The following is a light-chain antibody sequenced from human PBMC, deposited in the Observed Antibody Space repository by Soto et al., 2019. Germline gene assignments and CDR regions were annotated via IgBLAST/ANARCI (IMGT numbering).Light chain of an antibody. Sequence: QPVLTQPPSASGTPGQTVTISCSGSSSNIGSNYVYWYQQLPGTAPKLLIYKNNQRPSGVPDRFSGSKSGTSASLAISGRRSEDEADYYCGAWDDSLSAVVFGGGTKLTVL. CDR1: SSNIGSNY. J-gene: IGLJ2*01. CDR2: KNN. V-gene: IGLV1-47*01. CDR3: GAWDDSLSAVV.